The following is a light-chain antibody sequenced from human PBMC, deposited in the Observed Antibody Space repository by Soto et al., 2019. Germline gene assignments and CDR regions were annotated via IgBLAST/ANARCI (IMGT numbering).Light chain of an antibody. CDR3: QQYNNWPQT. CDR2: GAS. J-gene: IGKJ1*01. Sequence: EIVMTQSPATLSVSPGEGATLSCRASQSVRSSIAWYQHKPGQAPRLLIYGASTRATGIPARISGSGSGTEFTLTISSLQSEDFAVYYCQQYNNWPQTFGQGTKVDIK. CDR1: QSVRSS. V-gene: IGKV3-15*01.